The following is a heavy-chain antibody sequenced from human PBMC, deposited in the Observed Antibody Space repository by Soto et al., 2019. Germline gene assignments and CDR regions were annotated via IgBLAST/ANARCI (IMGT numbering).Heavy chain of an antibody. CDR1: GDSINSYH. J-gene: IGHJ6*02. D-gene: IGHD6-13*01. V-gene: IGHV4-59*01. CDR2: IYYSGST. CDR3: ARENYWYSSSVYYYYVMDS. Sequence: SETLSLTCTVSGDSINSYHWSWIRQPPGKGLEWIGYIYYSGSTNYNPSLKSRVTISVDTSKNQFFLKLSSVTAADTAVYYCARENYWYSSSVYYYYVMDSWGQGTTVTFSS.